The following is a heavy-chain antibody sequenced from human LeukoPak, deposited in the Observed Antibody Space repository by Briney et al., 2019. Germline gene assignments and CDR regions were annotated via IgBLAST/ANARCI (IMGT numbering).Heavy chain of an antibody. Sequence: SETLSLTCGVSGGSMSSSSYYWGWIRQPPGKGLEWTGYVYYTGSTNYNPSLKSRVTMFEDKSKNQFSLRLYSVTVADTAVYYCARHFAYSSSSYFDYWGQGSLVTVSS. D-gene: IGHD6-6*01. CDR1: GGSMSSSSYY. V-gene: IGHV4-61*05. CDR3: ARHFAYSSSSYFDY. CDR2: VYYTGST. J-gene: IGHJ4*02.